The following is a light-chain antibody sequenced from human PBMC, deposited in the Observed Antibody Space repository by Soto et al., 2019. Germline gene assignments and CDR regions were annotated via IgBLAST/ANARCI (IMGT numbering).Light chain of an antibody. CDR1: QDISNF. Sequence: DIKLTQSPSFLSASVGDRVTITCRASQDISNFLAWFQQKPGRAPKLLIYAVFTLQSGVPSRFSGSGSGAEFTLTISSLQPEDFATYYCQQVDSYPLTFGGGTRWIS. CDR2: AVF. CDR3: QQVDSYPLT. V-gene: IGKV1-9*01. J-gene: IGKJ4*01.